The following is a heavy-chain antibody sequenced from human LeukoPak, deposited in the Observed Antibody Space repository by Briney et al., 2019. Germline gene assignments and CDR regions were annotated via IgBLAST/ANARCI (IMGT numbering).Heavy chain of an antibody. V-gene: IGHV5-51*01. D-gene: IGHD3-22*01. CDR1: GYSFTSYW. Sequence: GESLKISCKGSGYSFTSYWIGWVRQMPGKGLEWMGIIYPGDSDTRYSPSFQGQVTISADKSISTAYLQWSSLKASDTAMYYCARWSSTYYYDSSGYADYWGQGTQVTVSS. CDR2: IYPGDSDT. CDR3: ARWSSTYYYDSSGYADY. J-gene: IGHJ4*02.